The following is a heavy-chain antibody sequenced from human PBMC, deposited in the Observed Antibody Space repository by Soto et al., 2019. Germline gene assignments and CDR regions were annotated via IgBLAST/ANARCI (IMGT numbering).Heavy chain of an antibody. Sequence: ASVKVSCKASGYTFTNFGVTWVRRAPGQGLEWMGWISAYTDTPNYAQKFQGRVTMTIDTSTSTAYMDLRSLTSDDTAVYYCARVIPGGEAWLDPGGQGTLVTVST. CDR3: ARVIPGGEAWLDP. J-gene: IGHJ5*02. D-gene: IGHD2-2*01. V-gene: IGHV1-18*01. CDR1: GYTFTNFG. CDR2: ISAYTDTP.